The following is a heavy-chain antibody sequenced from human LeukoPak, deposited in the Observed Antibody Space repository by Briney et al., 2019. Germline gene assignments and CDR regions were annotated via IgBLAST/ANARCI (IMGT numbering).Heavy chain of an antibody. V-gene: IGHV4-59*12. Sequence: SETLSLTCTVSGGSISSYYWSWIRQPPGKGLEWIGYISYSGSTSYNPSLKSRVSISVDTTKNQFSLKLNSVTAADTAVYYCAREVGGDGDYFDYWGRGTLVTVSS. CDR3: AREVGGDGDYFDY. CDR2: ISYSGST. D-gene: IGHD3-16*01. J-gene: IGHJ4*02. CDR1: GGSISSYY.